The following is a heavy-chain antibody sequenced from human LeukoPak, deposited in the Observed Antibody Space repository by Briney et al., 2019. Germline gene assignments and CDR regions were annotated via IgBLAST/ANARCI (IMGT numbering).Heavy chain of an antibody. Sequence: PSETLSLTCTVSGGSISSSSYYWGWIRQPPGKGLEWIGSIYYSGSTYYNPSLKSRVTISVDTSKDQFSLKLSSVTAADTAVYYCARSGGDFDYWGQGTLVTVSS. V-gene: IGHV4-39*07. J-gene: IGHJ4*02. CDR1: GGSISSSSYY. D-gene: IGHD2-21*01. CDR2: IYYSGST. CDR3: ARSGGDFDY.